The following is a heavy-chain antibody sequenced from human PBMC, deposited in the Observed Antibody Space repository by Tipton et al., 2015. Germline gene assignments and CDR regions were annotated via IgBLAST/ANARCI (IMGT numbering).Heavy chain of an antibody. CDR2: INAGTGNT. D-gene: IGHD3-3*01. V-gene: IGHV1-3*01. J-gene: IGHJ6*02. Sequence: QLVQSGAEVKKPGASVKVSCKASGYTFTSYTMHWVRQAPGQRLEWMGWINAGTGNTQYSQNFQGRVTITRDTSASTAYMELSSLRYEDTAVYYCASRSRQGITLFGGSTDHYAMDVWGQGTTVTVSS. CDR1: GYTFTSYT. CDR3: ASRSRQGITLFGGSTDHYAMDV.